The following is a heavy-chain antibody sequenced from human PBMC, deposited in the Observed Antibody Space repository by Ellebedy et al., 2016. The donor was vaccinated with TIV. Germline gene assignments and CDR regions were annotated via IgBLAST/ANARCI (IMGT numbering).Heavy chain of an antibody. Sequence: GESLKISXAASGFTFSSYAMSWVRQAPGKGLEWVSAISGSGGSTYYADSVKGRFTISRDNSKNTLYLQMNSLRAEDTAVYYCAKSEGYRLSGEYYYYGMDVWGQGTTVTVSS. V-gene: IGHV3-23*01. CDR3: AKSEGYRLSGEYYYYGMDV. CDR2: ISGSGGST. J-gene: IGHJ6*02. CDR1: GFTFSSYA. D-gene: IGHD5-18*01.